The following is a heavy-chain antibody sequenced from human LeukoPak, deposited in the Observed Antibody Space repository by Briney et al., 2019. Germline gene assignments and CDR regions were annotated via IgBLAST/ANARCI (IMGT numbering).Heavy chain of an antibody. CDR3: AREGDYIFDY. CDR2: ISYDGSNK. J-gene: IGHJ4*02. D-gene: IGHD3-16*01. CDR1: GFTFSSYG. Sequence: GGSLRFSCAASGFTFSSYGMHWVRQAPGKGLEWVAVISYDGSNKYYADSVKGRFTISRDNSKNTLYLQMNSLRAEDTAVYYCAREGDYIFDYWGQGTLVTVSS. V-gene: IGHV3-30*03.